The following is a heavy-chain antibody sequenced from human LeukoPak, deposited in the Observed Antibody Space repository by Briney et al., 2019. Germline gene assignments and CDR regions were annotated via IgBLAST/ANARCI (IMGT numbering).Heavy chain of an antibody. V-gene: IGHV1-69*02. Sequence: SVKVSCKASGGTFSSHTISWVRQAPGQGLEWMGRIIPILGIANYAQKFQGRVTITADKSTSTAYMELSSLRSEDTAVYYCAGKDNWSLFDPWGQGTLVTVSS. CDR1: GGTFSSHT. D-gene: IGHD1-20*01. CDR2: IIPILGIA. CDR3: AGKDNWSLFDP. J-gene: IGHJ5*02.